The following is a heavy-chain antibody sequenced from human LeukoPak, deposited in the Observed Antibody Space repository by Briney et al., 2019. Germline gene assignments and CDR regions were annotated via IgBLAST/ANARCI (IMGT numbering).Heavy chain of an antibody. CDR2: INPNSGGT. Sequence: GASVKVSCKASGYTFTGYYMHWVRQAPGQGLEWMGWINPNSGGTNYAQKFQGRVTMTRDTSISTAYMELSRLRSDDTAVYYCARAWPAVAGTRILFGAFDIWGQGTMVTVSS. D-gene: IGHD6-19*01. J-gene: IGHJ3*02. CDR1: GYTFTGYY. CDR3: ARAWPAVAGTRILFGAFDI. V-gene: IGHV1-2*02.